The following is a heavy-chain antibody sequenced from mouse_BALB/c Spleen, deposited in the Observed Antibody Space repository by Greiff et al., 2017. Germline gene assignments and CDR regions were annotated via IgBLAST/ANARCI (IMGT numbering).Heavy chain of an antibody. J-gene: IGHJ4*01. Sequence: EVKLMESGGGLVKPGGSLKLSCAASGFTFSSYAMSWVRQSPEKRLEWVAEISSGGSYTYYPDTVTGRFTISRDNAKNTLYLEMSSLRSEDTAMYYCARGYYGNSYAMDYWGQGTSVTVSS. CDR1: GFTFSSYA. D-gene: IGHD2-1*01. CDR3: ARGYYGNSYAMDY. CDR2: ISSGGSYT. V-gene: IGHV5-9-4*01.